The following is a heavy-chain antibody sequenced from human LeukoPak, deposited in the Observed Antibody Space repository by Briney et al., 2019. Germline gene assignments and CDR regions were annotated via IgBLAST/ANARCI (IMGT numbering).Heavy chain of an antibody. CDR2: ISGSGGST. V-gene: IGHV3-23*01. J-gene: IGHJ4*02. CDR3: AKDLDTVVVPAAMES. CDR1: GFTFGSYA. Sequence: PGGSLRLSCAASGFTFGSYAMSWVRQAPGKGLEWVSAISGSGGSTYYADSVKGRFTISRDNSKNTLYLQMNSLRAEDTAVYHCAKDLDTVVVPAAMESWGQGTLVTVSS. D-gene: IGHD2-2*03.